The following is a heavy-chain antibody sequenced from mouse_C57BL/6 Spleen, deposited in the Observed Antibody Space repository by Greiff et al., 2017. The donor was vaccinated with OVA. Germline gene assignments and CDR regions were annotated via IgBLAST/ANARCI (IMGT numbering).Heavy chain of an antibody. J-gene: IGHJ3*01. CDR2: IDPSDSET. CDR3: AREGDYDDFAY. D-gene: IGHD2-4*01. V-gene: IGHV1-52*01. CDR1: GYTFTSYW. Sequence: QVQLQQPGAELVRPGSSVKLSCKASGYTFTSYWMHWVKQRPIQGLEWIGNIDPSDSETHYNQKFKDKATLTVDKSSSTAYMQLSSLTSEDSAVDYCAREGDYDDFAYWGQGTLVTVSA.